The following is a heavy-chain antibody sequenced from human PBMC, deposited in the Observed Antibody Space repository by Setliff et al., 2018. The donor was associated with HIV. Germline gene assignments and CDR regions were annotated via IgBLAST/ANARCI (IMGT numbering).Heavy chain of an antibody. CDR2: ILPIFGTR. CDR1: GGTFSSYS. Sequence: ASVKVSCKASGGTFSSYSISWVRQAPGQGLEWMGRILPIFGTRDYAQKFQSRVTITADKSTSTAYMELRSLRSEDTAVYYCARDQVSMVRAVRLVAWGQGSLVTVSS. V-gene: IGHV1-69*06. D-gene: IGHD3-10*01. J-gene: IGHJ1*01. CDR3: ARDQVSMVRAVRLVA.